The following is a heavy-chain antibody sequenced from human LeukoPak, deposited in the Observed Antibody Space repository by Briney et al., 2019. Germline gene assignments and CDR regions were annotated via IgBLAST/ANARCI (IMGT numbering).Heavy chain of an antibody. CDR2: ISYDGSNK. D-gene: IGHD3-9*01. J-gene: IGHJ4*02. Sequence: GGSLRLSCAASGFTFSSYGMHWVRQAPGKGLEWVAVISYDGSNKYYADSVKGRFTISRDNSKNTLYLQMNSLRAEDTAVYYCAKDIEVLRYFDWHNEGVYFDYWGQGTLVTVSS. V-gene: IGHV3-30*18. CDR1: GFTFSSYG. CDR3: AKDIEVLRYFDWHNEGVYFDY.